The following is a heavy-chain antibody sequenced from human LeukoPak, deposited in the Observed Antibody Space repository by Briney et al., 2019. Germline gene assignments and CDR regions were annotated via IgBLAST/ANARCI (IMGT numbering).Heavy chain of an antibody. Sequence: GGSLRLSCPASGFTFSGYGMNWVRQAPGKGLEWVAVIWYDGSKKFYAESVKGRFTVSRDSSKNTLFLHMNSLRAEDTALYYCAKSPTVDAAFDIWGQGTMVTVSS. D-gene: IGHD4-23*01. CDR2: IWYDGSKK. V-gene: IGHV3-33*06. CDR1: GFTFSGYG. CDR3: AKSPTVDAAFDI. J-gene: IGHJ3*02.